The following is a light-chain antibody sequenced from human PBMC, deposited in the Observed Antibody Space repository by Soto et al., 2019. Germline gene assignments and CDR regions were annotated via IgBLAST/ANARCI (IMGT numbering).Light chain of an antibody. CDR3: SSYTSSNTEV. J-gene: IGLJ1*01. V-gene: IGLV2-14*01. CDR2: EVY. Sequence: QSVLTQPASVSGSPGRSITISSTGNSSDVGGYNCFSWYQQYPGKVPKLMIYEVYTRPSGVSHRFSGSKSGNTASLTISGLQAEDEADYYCSSYTSSNTEVFGSGTKVTVL. CDR1: SSDVGGYNC.